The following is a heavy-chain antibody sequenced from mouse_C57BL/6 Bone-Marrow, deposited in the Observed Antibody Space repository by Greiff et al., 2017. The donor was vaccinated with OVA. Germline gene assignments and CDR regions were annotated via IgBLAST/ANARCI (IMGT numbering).Heavy chain of an antibody. CDR3: ESNSYYSLFY. CDR2: IDPSDSYT. J-gene: IGHJ3*01. V-gene: IGHV1-69*01. D-gene: IGHD2-12*01. CDR1: GYTFTSYW. Sequence: QVQLQQPGAELVMPGASVKLSCKASGYTFTSYWMHWVKQRPGQGLEWIGAIDPSDSYTDYNQKFKGKSTVTVDKSSSTAYMQLGSLTSEDSAVYDCESNSYYSLFYWGQGTLVTVSA.